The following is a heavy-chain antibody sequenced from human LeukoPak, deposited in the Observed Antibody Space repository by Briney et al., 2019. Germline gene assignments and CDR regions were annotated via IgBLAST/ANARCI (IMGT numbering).Heavy chain of an antibody. CDR1: GYTFTGYY. J-gene: IGHJ3*02. D-gene: IGHD3-9*01. CDR2: LNSNSGNT. CDR3: ARAFGWLNAFDI. Sequence: ASVKVSCKASGYTFTGYYMHWVRQAPGQGLEWMGWLNSNSGNTGYAQKFQGRVTMTRNTSISTAYMELSSLRSEDTAVYYCARAFGWLNAFDIWGQRTMVTISS. V-gene: IGHV1-8*02.